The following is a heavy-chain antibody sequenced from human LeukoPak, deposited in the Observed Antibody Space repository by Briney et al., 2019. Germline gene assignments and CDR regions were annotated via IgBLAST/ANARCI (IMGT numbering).Heavy chain of an antibody. J-gene: IGHJ3*02. Sequence: ASVKVSCKASGYTFTGYYMHWVRQAPGQGLEWMGWINPNSGGTNYAQKFQGRVTMTRDTSISTAYMELSRLRSDDTAVYYCARGPHPVVADDAFDIWGQGTMVTVSS. CDR3: ARGPHPVVADDAFDI. CDR1: GYTFTGYY. CDR2: INPNSGGT. D-gene: IGHD6-19*01. V-gene: IGHV1-2*02.